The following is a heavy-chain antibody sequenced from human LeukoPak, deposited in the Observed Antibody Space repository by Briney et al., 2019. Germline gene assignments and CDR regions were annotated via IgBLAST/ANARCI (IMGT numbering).Heavy chain of an antibody. J-gene: IGHJ4*02. Sequence: GGSLRLSCAASEFNVSINHMTWVRQAPGKGLEWVSVIYYGGSTQYADSVKGRFTISRDNSKNTLYLQMNSLRAEDTAVYYCARGPYDRSGYRFDYWGQGTLVTVSS. CDR1: EFNVSINH. V-gene: IGHV3-66*01. CDR3: ARGPYDRSGYRFDY. D-gene: IGHD3-22*01. CDR2: IYYGGST.